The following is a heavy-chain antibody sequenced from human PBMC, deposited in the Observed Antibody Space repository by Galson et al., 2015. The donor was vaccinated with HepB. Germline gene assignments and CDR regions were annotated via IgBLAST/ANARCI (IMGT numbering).Heavy chain of an antibody. V-gene: IGHV3-30*02. D-gene: IGHD6-13*01. J-gene: IGHJ4*02. CDR1: GFTFSNSG. Sequence: SLRLSCAASGFTFSNSGMHWVRQAPGKGLEWVASIRSDGSNNYYAVSVRGRFIISRDKYKTTLYLQMNHLRAEDTSEYYCARDRWDYWGQGTLVTVSS. CDR2: IRSDGSNN. CDR3: ARDRWDY.